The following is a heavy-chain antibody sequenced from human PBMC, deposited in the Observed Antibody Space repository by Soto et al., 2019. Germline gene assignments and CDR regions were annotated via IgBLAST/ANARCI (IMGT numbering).Heavy chain of an antibody. J-gene: IGHJ3*02. D-gene: IGHD5-18*01. V-gene: IGHV3-15*07. CDR1: GFTFSNAW. CDR2: IKSKTDGGTT. Sequence: PGGSLRLSCAASGFTFSNAWMNWVRQAPGKGLEWVGRIKSKTDGGTTDYAAPVKGRFTISRDDSKNTLYLQMNSLKTEDTAVYYCTTDSTTGYSYGYTRYAFDIWGQGTMVTVSS. CDR3: TTDSTTGYSYGYTRYAFDI.